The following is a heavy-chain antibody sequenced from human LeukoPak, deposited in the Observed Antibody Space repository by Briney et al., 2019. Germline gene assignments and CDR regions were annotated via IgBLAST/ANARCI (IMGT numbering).Heavy chain of an antibody. CDR3: ARVLAAAGYYGMDV. CDR1: GFTVSSNY. V-gene: IGHV3-53*01. D-gene: IGHD6-13*01. J-gene: IGHJ6*02. Sequence: GGSLRLSCAASGFTVSSNYMSWVRQAPGKGLEWVSVIYSGGSTYYADSVKGRFTISRDNSKNTLYLQMNSLRAEDTAVYYCARVLAAAGYYGMDVWGQGTTVTVSS. CDR2: IYSGGST.